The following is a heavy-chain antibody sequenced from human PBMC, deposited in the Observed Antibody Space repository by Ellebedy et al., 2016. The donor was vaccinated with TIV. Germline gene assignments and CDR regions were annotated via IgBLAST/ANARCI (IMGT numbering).Heavy chain of an antibody. V-gene: IGHV4-59*01. D-gene: IGHD2-2*01. CDR1: GGSFSGYY. CDR3: AGQELYCSSTSCYYYYYYYMDV. CDR2: IYYSGST. J-gene: IGHJ6*03. Sequence: SETLSLXXAVYGGSFSGYYWSWIRQPPGKGLEWIGYIYYSGSTNYNPSLKSRVTISVDTSKNQFSLKLSSVTAADTAVYYCAGQELYCSSTSCYYYYYYYMDVWGKGTTVTVSS.